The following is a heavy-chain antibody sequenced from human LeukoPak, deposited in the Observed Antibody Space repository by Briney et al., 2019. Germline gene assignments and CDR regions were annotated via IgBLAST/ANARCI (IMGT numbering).Heavy chain of an antibody. CDR2: IKEDGSEK. V-gene: IGHV3-7*01. D-gene: IGHD2-15*01. CDR1: GFIFSSYA. J-gene: IGHJ5*02. Sequence: GGSLRLSCAASGFIFSSYAMSWVRQAPGKGLEWVANIKEDGSEKYYVDSVKGRFTISRDNAKNSLYLQMTSLRAEDTAVYYCARVRGIVVEVPTNNCFDPWGQGTLVTVSS. CDR3: ARVRGIVVEVPTNNCFDP.